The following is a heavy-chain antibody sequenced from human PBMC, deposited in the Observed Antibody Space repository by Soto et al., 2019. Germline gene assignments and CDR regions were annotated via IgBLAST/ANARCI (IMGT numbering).Heavy chain of an antibody. D-gene: IGHD3-16*02. J-gene: IGHJ4*02. CDR1: GDGNTSYA. Sequence: ASVEVSWEASGDGNTSYARHWVRQAHRQGLEWMGWISAYNGNTNYAQKLQGRVTMTTDTSTSTAYMELRSLRSDDTAVYYCAREYYDYVWGSYSLDYWGQGTLVTVYS. CDR3: AREYYDYVWGSYSLDY. V-gene: IGHV1-18*01. CDR2: ISAYNGNT.